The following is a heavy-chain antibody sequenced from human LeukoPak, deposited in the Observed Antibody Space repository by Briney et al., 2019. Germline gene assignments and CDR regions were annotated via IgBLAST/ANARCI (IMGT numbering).Heavy chain of an antibody. CDR1: SGSFSGYY. Sequence: SETLSLTCVVYSGSFSGYYWSWIRQPPGKGLEWIGEINHSGSTKYNPSLKSRVTISVDTSKNQFSLKLNSVTAADTAVYYCARDRYYYDSSGYKYMDVWGKGTTVTVSS. V-gene: IGHV4-34*01. J-gene: IGHJ6*03. CDR3: ARDRYYYDSSGYKYMDV. CDR2: INHSGST. D-gene: IGHD3-22*01.